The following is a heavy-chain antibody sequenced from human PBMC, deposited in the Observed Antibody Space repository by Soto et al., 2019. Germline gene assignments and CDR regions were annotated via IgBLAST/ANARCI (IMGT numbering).Heavy chain of an antibody. CDR1: GYTFTSYD. CDR3: ARRPMDYGDYVWFDP. J-gene: IGHJ5*02. D-gene: IGHD4-17*01. V-gene: IGHV1-8*01. Sequence: ASVKVSCKASGYTFTSYDINWVRQATGQGLEWMGWMNPNSGNTGYAQKFQGRVTMTRNTSISTAYMELSSLRSEDTAVYYCARRPMDYGDYVWFDPWGQGTLVTVSS. CDR2: MNPNSGNT.